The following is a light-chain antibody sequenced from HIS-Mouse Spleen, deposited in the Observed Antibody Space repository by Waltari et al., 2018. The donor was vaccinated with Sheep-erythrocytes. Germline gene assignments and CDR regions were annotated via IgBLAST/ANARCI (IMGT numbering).Light chain of an antibody. CDR3: QQRSNWYT. Sequence: EIVLTQSPATLSLSPGERATLSCRASQSVSSYLAWYQQNPGQAPRLPIYDASNRATGIPARFSGSGSGTDFTLTISSLEPEDFAVYYCQQRSNWYTFGQGTKLEIK. CDR1: QSVSSY. V-gene: IGKV3-11*01. J-gene: IGKJ2*01. CDR2: DAS.